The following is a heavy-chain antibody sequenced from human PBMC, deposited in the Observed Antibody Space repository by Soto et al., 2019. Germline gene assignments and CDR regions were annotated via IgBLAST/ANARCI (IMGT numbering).Heavy chain of an antibody. J-gene: IGHJ4*02. D-gene: IGHD2-8*01. V-gene: IGHV3-48*03. CDR2: TGTNGRTT. CDR1: GLTFSRCE. Sequence: EVRLVESGGGLIQPGGSLRLSCAASGLTFSRCEMNWVRQAPGKGLEWVSYTGTNGRTTYYADSVKGRFTISRDNSKNTLSLQMNSLRDEDTALYYCVKDFRCADWGQGTRVTVSS. CDR3: VKDFRCAD.